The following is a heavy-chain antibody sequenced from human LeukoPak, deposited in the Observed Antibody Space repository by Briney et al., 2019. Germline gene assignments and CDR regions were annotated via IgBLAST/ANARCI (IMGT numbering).Heavy chain of an antibody. CDR1: GGSISSYY. CDR3: VRSKSGTYGWFDP. CDR2: IYYSGST. J-gene: IGHJ5*02. D-gene: IGHD4-17*01. V-gene: IGHV4-59*01. Sequence: SETLSLTCSVSGGSISSYYWSWIRQPPGKGLEWIGYIYYSGSTNYNPSLRSRVTISVDTSKNQFSLKVSSVTAADTAVYYCVRSKSGTYGWFDPWGQGTLVTVSS.